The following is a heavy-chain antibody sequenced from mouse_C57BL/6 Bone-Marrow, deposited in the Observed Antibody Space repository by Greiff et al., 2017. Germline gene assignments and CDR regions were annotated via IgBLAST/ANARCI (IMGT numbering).Heavy chain of an antibody. D-gene: IGHD1-1*01. CDR1: GFTFSSYT. CDR2: ISGGGGNT. Sequence: DVMLVESGGGLVKPGGSLKLSCAASGFTFSSYTMSWVRQTPEKRLEWVATISGGGGNTYYPDSVQGRFTISRDNAKNTLYLQMSSLRSEDTALYYCASAHYGSSYDWYFDVWGTGTTVTVSS. CDR3: ASAHYGSSYDWYFDV. J-gene: IGHJ1*03. V-gene: IGHV5-9*01.